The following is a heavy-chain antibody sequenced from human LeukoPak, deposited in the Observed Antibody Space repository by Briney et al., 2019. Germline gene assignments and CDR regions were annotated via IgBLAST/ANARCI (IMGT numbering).Heavy chain of an antibody. CDR3: AREDPYGSGSMFDY. Sequence: SGTLSLTCAVTGGSISSSNWWSWVRQPPGKGLEWIGEIYHSGSTNYNPSLKSRVTISVDTSKNQFSLKLSSVTAADTAVYYCAREDPYGSGSMFDYWGQGTLVTVSS. CDR1: GGSISSSNW. J-gene: IGHJ4*02. D-gene: IGHD3-10*01. CDR2: IYHSGST. V-gene: IGHV4-4*02.